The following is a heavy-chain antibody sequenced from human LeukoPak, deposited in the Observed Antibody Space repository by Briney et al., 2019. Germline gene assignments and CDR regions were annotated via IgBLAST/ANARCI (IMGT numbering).Heavy chain of an antibody. J-gene: IGHJ6*03. Sequence: PSETLSLTCTVSGGSISSSSYYWGWIRQPPGKGLEWIGSIYYSGSTHYNPSLKSRVTISVDTSKNQFSLKLSSVTAADTAVYYCATKGERIYYYYYYMDVWGKGTTVTVSS. CDR1: GGSISSSSYY. CDR2: IYYSGST. V-gene: IGHV4-39*01. CDR3: ATKGERIYYYYYYMDV. D-gene: IGHD1-26*01.